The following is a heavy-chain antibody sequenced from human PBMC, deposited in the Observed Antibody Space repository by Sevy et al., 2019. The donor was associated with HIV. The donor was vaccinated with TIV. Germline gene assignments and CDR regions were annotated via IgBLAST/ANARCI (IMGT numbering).Heavy chain of an antibody. CDR1: GYTFTGYY. CDR3: ARGYCSSTSCFPWFYMDV. J-gene: IGHJ6*03. CDR2: INPNSGGT. V-gene: IGHV1-2*02. Sequence: ASVKVSCKASGYTFTGYYMHWVRQAPGQGLEWMGWINPNSGGTNYAQRFQGRVTMTRDTSISTAYMELSRLRSDDTAVYYCARGYCSSTSCFPWFYMDVWGKGTTVTVSS. D-gene: IGHD2-2*01.